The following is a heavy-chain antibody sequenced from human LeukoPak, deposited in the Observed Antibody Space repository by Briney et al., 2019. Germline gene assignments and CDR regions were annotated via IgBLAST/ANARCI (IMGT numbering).Heavy chain of an antibody. D-gene: IGHD1-26*01. J-gene: IGHJ3*01. V-gene: IGHV5-51*01. CDR2: IYPGDSGP. Sequence: GESLKISCNVSGYSFTSYCIGWVRQMPGKGLEWMGIIYPGDSGPTYSPSFQGQVTISVDKSISTAYLQWSSLQASDTPMYYCGMSGDRVPLQDDVFDVWGQGTMVTVST. CDR3: GMSGDRVPLQDDVFDV. CDR1: GYSFTSYC.